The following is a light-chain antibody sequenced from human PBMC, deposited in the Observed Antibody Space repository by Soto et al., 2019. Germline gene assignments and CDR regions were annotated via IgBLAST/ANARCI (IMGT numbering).Light chain of an antibody. J-gene: IGKJ1*01. CDR2: DAS. Sequence: EIVLTQSPATLSLSPGERATLSCRASQSVSSFLAWYQQKPGQAPRLLIYDASNRATGIPARFSGSGSGTDFTLTISSLEPEDFALYYCQQRSSWLRTFGQGTKVDIK. CDR1: QSVSSF. CDR3: QQRSSWLRT. V-gene: IGKV3-11*01.